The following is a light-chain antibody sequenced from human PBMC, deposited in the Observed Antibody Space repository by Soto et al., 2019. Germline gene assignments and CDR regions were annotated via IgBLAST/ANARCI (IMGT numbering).Light chain of an antibody. CDR2: DGS. CDR1: QSFSSG. Sequence: DIQMTQSPSTLSASVGDRVTITCRASQSFSSGLAWYQQKPGKAPKLLICDGSDLQSGIPSRFSGSGSGTEFTHSIISLQPDDFATYYCQQMRTFGQGTKVEIK. CDR3: QQMRT. V-gene: IGKV1-5*01. J-gene: IGKJ1*01.